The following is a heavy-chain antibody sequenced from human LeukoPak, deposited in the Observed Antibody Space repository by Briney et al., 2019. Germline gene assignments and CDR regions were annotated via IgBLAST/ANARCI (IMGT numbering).Heavy chain of an antibody. J-gene: IGHJ4*02. V-gene: IGHV3-23*01. CDR3: AKDKAPGSWHIPSDS. D-gene: IGHD6-13*01. CDR2: ISDSGDGT. CDR1: GFTFRTYA. Sequence: GGSLRLSCAASGFTFRTYAMSWVRQAPGKGLEWVSGISDSGDGTYYAESVKGRFTISRDNSKNTVFLQMNSLRADDTAKYYCAKDKAPGSWHIPSDSWGQGTLVTVSS.